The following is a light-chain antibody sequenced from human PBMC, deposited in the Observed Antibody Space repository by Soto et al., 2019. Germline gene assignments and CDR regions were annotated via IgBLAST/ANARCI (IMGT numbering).Light chain of an antibody. CDR1: NIARKS. J-gene: IGLJ2*01. Sequence: SYELTQPPSVSVAPGKTARITCGGNNIARKSVHWYQLKPGQAPVLIIYNDDDRPSGIPERFSGSKSGNTATLTVSWVEAGDEADYYCQVWGSNADPYVLFGGGTKLTVL. V-gene: IGLV3-21*04. CDR2: NDD. CDR3: QVWGSNADPYVL.